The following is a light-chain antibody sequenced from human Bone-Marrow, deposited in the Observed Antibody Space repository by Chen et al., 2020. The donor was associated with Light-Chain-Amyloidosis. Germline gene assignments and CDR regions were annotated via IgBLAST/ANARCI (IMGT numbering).Light chain of an antibody. CDR2: GAS. Sequence: EIVRTQSPATLSVSPGERATLSCRASQSVSSNLAWYWQKPGQARRLLIDGASTRATGIPARFSGSGSGTEFTLTISSMQSEDFAVDYCQQDNSWAACTFGQGNKLEIE. J-gene: IGKJ2*02. CDR3: QQDNSWAACT. CDR1: QSVSSN. V-gene: IGKV3-15*01.